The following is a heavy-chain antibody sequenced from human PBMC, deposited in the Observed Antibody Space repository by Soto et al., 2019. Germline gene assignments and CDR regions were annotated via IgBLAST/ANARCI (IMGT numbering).Heavy chain of an antibody. CDR2: IGANGGGT. Sequence: VQLLEPGGGLVQPGVSLRRSCAASGFTFCSFFMSWVRQAPGKGLDWVSGIGANGGGTYYADSIKGRFIISRDNSKNTLYLQMNSLRAEDTAVYYCARDPNGDYLGAFDFWGQKTMVTVSS. J-gene: IGHJ3*01. CDR3: ARDPNGDYLGAFDF. D-gene: IGHD4-17*01. CDR1: GFTFCSFF. V-gene: IGHV3-23*01.